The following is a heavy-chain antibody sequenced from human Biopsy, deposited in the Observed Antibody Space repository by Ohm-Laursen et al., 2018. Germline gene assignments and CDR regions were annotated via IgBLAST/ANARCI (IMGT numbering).Heavy chain of an antibody. D-gene: IGHD3-9*01. J-gene: IGHJ1*01. Sequence: ASVKVSCKASGYTFINYDINWVRQAPGQGLEWLGGNIPILGTGNYAQKFQDRVTVAANTSTSTATMELRSLRSDDTAVYYCATKLTGYFHHWGQGTLVSVSS. CDR1: GYTFINYD. V-gene: IGHV1-69*06. CDR3: ATKLTGYFHH. CDR2: NIPILGTG.